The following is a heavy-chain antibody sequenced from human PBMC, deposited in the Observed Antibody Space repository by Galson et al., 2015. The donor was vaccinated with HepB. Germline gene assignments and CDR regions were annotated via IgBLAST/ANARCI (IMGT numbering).Heavy chain of an antibody. CDR3: TTGKNYQTYYYDFYGMDV. V-gene: IGHV3-15*01. D-gene: IGHD1-7*01. CDR2: IKSKTDCGST. J-gene: IGHJ6*02. CDR1: GFTFSNDW. Sequence: SLRLSCAASGFTFSNDWMSWVRQAPWKGLEWVGHIKSKTDCGSTDYAAPVKCRFTFSRDDSKKTLYLQMNSMKTKDKAVYHCTTGKNYQTYYYDFYGMDVCGQGTAITVS.